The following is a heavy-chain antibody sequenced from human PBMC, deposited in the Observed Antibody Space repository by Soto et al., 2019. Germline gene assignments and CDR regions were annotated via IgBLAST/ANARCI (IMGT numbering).Heavy chain of an antibody. Sequence: EVQLVESGGGLVLPGGSPRLSCAASGFIFSSSWMTWVRQAPGKGLEWVANIKPDGSEVYYADSVKGRLTISRDNPRNSLYLQISRLRAEDTAVYYCARESLLKSIPIYGYYYYAMDVWGQGTTVIVSS. J-gene: IGHJ6*02. CDR2: IKPDGSEV. D-gene: IGHD2-2*03. CDR1: GFIFSSSW. V-gene: IGHV3-7*03. CDR3: ARESLLKSIPIYGYYYYAMDV.